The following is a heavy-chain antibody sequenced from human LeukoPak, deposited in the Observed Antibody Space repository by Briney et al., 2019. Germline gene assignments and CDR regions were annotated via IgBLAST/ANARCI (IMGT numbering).Heavy chain of an antibody. CDR2: ISGSGDIT. J-gene: IGHJ4*02. Sequence: GGSLRLSCAASGFTFRSYAMSWIRQAPGKGLEWVSAISGSGDITYYADSVKGRFTMSRDNFKNTLYLQMNSLRAEDTAVYYCAKVSRFAVVPAAMLDYWGQGIQVTVSS. D-gene: IGHD2-2*01. V-gene: IGHV3-23*01. CDR1: GFTFRSYA. CDR3: AKVSRFAVVPAAMLDY.